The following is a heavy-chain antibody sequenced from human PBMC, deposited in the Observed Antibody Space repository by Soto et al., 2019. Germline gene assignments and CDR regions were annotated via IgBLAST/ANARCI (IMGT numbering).Heavy chain of an antibody. V-gene: IGHV4-4*02. J-gene: IGHJ4*02. D-gene: IGHD6-6*01. CDR1: GGSISSRNW. CDR2: IYHSGST. CDR3: ARRAARPSYFDY. Sequence: QVQLQESGPGLLNPSGTLSLTCAVSGGSISSRNWWSWVRQPPGKGLEWIGEIYHSGSTNYHPPLKSRDTISVDKSKNKFSLKLSSVTAADTAVYYCARRAARPSYFDYWGQGTLVTVSS.